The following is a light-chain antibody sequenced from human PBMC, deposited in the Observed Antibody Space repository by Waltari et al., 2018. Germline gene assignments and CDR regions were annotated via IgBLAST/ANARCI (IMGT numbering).Light chain of an antibody. CDR1: QSLSTN. CDR2: GAS. J-gene: IGKJ2*01. Sequence: EILMTQSPATLSVSPGERATLSCRASQSLSTNLAWYQQHPGQAPRLLIYGASTTATAVPARFSGSRSGTEFTLIISSLQSEDFALYYCQQYHNWPYTFGQGTKLEIK. V-gene: IGKV3-15*01. CDR3: QQYHNWPYT.